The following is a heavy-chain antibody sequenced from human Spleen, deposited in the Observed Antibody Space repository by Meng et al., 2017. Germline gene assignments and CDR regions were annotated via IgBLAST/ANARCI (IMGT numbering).Heavy chain of an antibody. CDR2: INSDGSNT. D-gene: IGHD3-3*01. CDR3: ARENDFWSGYYPY. V-gene: IGHV3-74*01. J-gene: IGHJ4*02. CDR1: GFTFSNYW. Sequence: GGSLRLSCAASGFTFSNYWMHWARQAPGKGLVWVSCINSDGSNTRYADSVKGRFTISRDNAKNTLNLQMNSLRAEDTAVYYCARENDFWSGYYPYWGQGVLVTVSS.